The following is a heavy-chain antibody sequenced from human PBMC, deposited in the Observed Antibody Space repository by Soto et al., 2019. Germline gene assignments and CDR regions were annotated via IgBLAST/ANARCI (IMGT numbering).Heavy chain of an antibody. CDR1: GYDFTTYG. Sequence: QVHLVQSGAEVKKPGASVKVSFKGSGYDFTTYGITWVRQAPGQGLEWMAWISAHNGNTDYAQKLQGRVTVTRDTSTSTAYMELRSLRSDDTAVYYCARGRYGDYWGQGALVTVSS. V-gene: IGHV1-18*01. CDR2: ISAHNGNT. CDR3: ARGRYGDY. D-gene: IGHD1-20*01. J-gene: IGHJ4*02.